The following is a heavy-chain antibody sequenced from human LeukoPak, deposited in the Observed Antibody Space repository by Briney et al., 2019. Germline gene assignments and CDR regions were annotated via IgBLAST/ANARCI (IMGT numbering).Heavy chain of an antibody. V-gene: IGHV3-21*01. D-gene: IGHD6-6*01. CDR3: ASRQYSSSSFDY. CDR2: ISSSSSYI. Sequence: PGGSLRLSCAASGFTFSSYSMNWVRQAPGKGLEWVSSISSSSSYIYYADAVKGRFTISRDNAKNSLYLQMNSLRAEDTAVYYCASRQYSSSSFDYWGQGTLVTVSS. J-gene: IGHJ4*02. CDR1: GFTFSSYS.